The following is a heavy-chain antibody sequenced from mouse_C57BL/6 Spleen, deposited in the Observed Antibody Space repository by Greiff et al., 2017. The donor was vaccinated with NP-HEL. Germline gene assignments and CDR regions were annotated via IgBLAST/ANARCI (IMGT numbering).Heavy chain of an antibody. V-gene: IGHV2-2*01. CDR2: IWSGGST. D-gene: IGHD1-1*01. Sequence: QVQLQQSGPGLVQPSQSLSITCTVSGFSLTSYGVHWVRQSPGKGLEWLGVIWSGGSTDYNAAFISRLSISKDNSKSQVFFKMNSLQADDTARYYCARSPRSSLFDYWGQGTTLTVSS. CDR3: ARSPRSSLFDY. J-gene: IGHJ2*01. CDR1: GFSLTSYG.